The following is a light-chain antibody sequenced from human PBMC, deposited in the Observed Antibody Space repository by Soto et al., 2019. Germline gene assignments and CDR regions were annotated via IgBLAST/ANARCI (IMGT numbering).Light chain of an antibody. J-gene: IGKJ5*01. CDR2: DAS. V-gene: IGKV3D-15*03. CDR1: QSVKIF. CDR3: RQSLLTSWA. Sequence: THTPRTLSLALGERATLSCRAGQSVKIFLVWYQQRPGQAPRLLIHDASHRADGIPARFSCSGSGTGFTHTTSIPQSQHFGTYYCRQSLLTSWACGQGTRLEIK.